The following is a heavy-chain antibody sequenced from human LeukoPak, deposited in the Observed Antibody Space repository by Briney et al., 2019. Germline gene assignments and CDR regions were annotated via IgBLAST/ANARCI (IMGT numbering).Heavy chain of an antibody. CDR1: GSLFHDFA. CDR3: VKGGSSSWSAPLDH. D-gene: IGHD6-13*01. Sequence: PGGSLRLSCAATGSLFHDFAIHWVRQAPGKGLEWVSLISWNGAISHYADSVKGRFTISRDNSKNSLYLQMNNLRAEDTAFYYCVKGGSSSWSAPLDHWGQGTLVTVSS. V-gene: IGHV3-43D*03. J-gene: IGHJ4*02. CDR2: ISWNGAIS.